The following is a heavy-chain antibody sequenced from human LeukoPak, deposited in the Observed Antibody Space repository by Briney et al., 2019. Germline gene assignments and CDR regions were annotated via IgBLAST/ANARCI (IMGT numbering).Heavy chain of an antibody. D-gene: IGHD6-19*01. J-gene: IGHJ5*02. CDR1: GFTFNSYA. Sequence: SGGSLRLSCAASGFTFNSYAMNWVRQAPGKGLXXXSGISSTGSSTYYADSVKGRFSISRDNSKNTLFLQMNSLRAEDTAVYYCARTSGYSSGSYPSWGQGTLVTVSS. CDR2: ISSTGSST. CDR3: ARTSGYSSGSYPS. V-gene: IGHV3-23*01.